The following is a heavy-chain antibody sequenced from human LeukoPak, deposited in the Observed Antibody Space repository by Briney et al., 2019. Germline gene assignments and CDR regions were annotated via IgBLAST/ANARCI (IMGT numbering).Heavy chain of an antibody. Sequence: KPSETLSLTCAVYGGSFSGYYWSWIRQPPGKGLEWIGEINHSGSTNYNPSLKSRVTISVDTSKNQFSLKLSSVTAADTAVYYCARNNYCSSTSCYDSLPDYWGQGTLVTVSS. CDR1: GGSFSGYY. V-gene: IGHV4-34*01. CDR2: INHSGST. J-gene: IGHJ4*02. CDR3: ARNNYCSSTSCYDSLPDY. D-gene: IGHD2-2*01.